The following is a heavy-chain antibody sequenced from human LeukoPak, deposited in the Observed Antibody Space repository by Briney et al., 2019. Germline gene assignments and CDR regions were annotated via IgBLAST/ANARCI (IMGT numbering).Heavy chain of an antibody. CDR3: ARDLYYSDSSGRGLDY. V-gene: IGHV3-48*03. CDR1: GFTFRTCE. CDR2: ISSSGSII. J-gene: IGHJ4*02. Sequence: GGSLKLSCAASGFTFRTCEMNWVRQAPGKGLEWVSYISSSGSIIYYADSVKGRFTISRDNAKNSLFLQMNSLRADDTAVYYCARDLYYSDSSGRGLDYWGQGTLVTVSS. D-gene: IGHD3-22*01.